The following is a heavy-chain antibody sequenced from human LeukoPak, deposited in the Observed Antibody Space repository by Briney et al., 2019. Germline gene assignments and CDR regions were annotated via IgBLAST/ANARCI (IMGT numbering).Heavy chain of an antibody. Sequence: AGPPRDCCVASGLSFRWYTLYWWVQGPPLRLPRIAVISYDGSNKYYVDSVKGRFTISRDNSKNTLYLQMNSLRAEDTAVYYCAKHSSGWYGCFDYWGQGTLVTVSS. J-gene: IGHJ4*02. V-gene: IGHV3-30*07. CDR1: GLSFRWYT. CDR2: ISYDGSNK. CDR3: AKHSSGWYGCFDY. D-gene: IGHD6-19*01.